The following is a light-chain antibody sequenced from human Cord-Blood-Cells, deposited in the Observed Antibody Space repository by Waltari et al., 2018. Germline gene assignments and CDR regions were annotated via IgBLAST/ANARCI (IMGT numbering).Light chain of an antibody. CDR2: KAS. V-gene: IGKV1-5*03. CDR3: QQYRGT. J-gene: IGKJ1*01. Sequence: DIQLTQSPSPLSASVDDRVPITCRASPSISSWVAWYQQKPGNAPKLLIYKASSLESGVPSRFSGSGSGTEFTLTISSLQPDDFATYYCQQYRGTFGQGTKVEIK. CDR1: PSISSW.